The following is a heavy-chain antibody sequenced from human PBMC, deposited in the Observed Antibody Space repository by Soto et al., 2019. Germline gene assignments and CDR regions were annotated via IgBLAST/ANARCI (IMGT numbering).Heavy chain of an antibody. CDR3: ARQGSGSYYFDY. D-gene: IGHD2-15*01. J-gene: IGHJ4*02. Sequence: EVQLVESGGGLVQPGGSLRLSCAASGFTFSSYAMHWVRQAPGKGLEYVSAISSNGGSTYYANSVKGRFTISRDNSKNTLYLQMGSLRAEDMAVYYCARQGSGSYYFDYWDQGTLVTVSS. V-gene: IGHV3-64*01. CDR1: GFTFSSYA. CDR2: ISSNGGST.